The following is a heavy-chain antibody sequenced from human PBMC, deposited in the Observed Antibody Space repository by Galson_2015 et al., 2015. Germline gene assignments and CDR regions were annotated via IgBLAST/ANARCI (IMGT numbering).Heavy chain of an antibody. CDR2: IYYSEST. Sequence: SETLSLTCTVSGGSISSYYWSWIRQPPGKGLEWIGYIYYSESTNYNPSLKSRVTISVDTSKNQFSLKLSSVTAADTAVYYCAREGGLGGMDVWGQGTTVTVSS. D-gene: IGHD3-16*01. J-gene: IGHJ6*02. CDR1: GGSISSYY. V-gene: IGHV4-59*01. CDR3: AREGGLGGMDV.